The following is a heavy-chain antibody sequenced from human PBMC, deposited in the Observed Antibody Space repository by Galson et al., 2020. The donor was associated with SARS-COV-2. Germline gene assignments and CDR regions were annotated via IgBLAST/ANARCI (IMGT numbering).Heavy chain of an antibody. V-gene: IGHV1-2*02. CDR2: INPNTVGR. J-gene: IGHJ3*02. Sequence: GESLTISCKASGYTFTDNYIHWVRQAPGHGLEWMGWINPNTVGRVSAQRFQGRVTLTRDTSINTAYMELSSLRSDDTAVYYCARWVDGTGLDIWGQGTMVTVSS. CDR3: ARWVDGTGLDI. D-gene: IGHD3-9*01. CDR1: GYTFTDNY.